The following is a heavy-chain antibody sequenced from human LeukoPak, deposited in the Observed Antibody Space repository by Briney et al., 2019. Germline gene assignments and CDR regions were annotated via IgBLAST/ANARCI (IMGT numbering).Heavy chain of an antibody. CDR1: GGTFSSYA. D-gene: IGHD1-7*01. CDR2: IIPIFGTA. CDR3: ARDGTGTTGFDY. J-gene: IGHJ4*02. Sequence: SVKVSCKASGGTFSSYAISWVRQAPGQGLEWMGGIIPIFGTANYAQKFQGRVTITTDESTSTAYMELSSLRSEDTAVYYCARDGTGTTGFDYWGQGTLVTVSS. V-gene: IGHV1-69*05.